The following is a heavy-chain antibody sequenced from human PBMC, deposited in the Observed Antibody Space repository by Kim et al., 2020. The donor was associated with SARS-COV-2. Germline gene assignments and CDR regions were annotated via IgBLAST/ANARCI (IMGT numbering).Heavy chain of an antibody. J-gene: IGHJ1*01. CDR2: INPNSGGT. CDR1: GYTFTGYY. V-gene: IGHV1-2*06. Sequence: ASVKVSCKASGYTFTGYYMHWVRQAPGQGLEWMGRINPNSGGTNYAQKFQGRVTMTRDTSISTAYMELSRLRSDDTAVYYCARDDSSSWYSEYFQQWGQGTLVTVSS. CDR3: ARDDSSSWYSEYFQQ. D-gene: IGHD6-13*01.